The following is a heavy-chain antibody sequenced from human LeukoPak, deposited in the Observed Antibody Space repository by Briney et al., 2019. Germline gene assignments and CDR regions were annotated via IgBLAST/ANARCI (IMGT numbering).Heavy chain of an antibody. D-gene: IGHD2-21*01. J-gene: IGHJ3*01. Sequence: PGGSLRLSCSAFGFTFGDYAFHWVRQAPGKGLEWLAFIRYDGSGSYYADSVKGRFTISRDNSKKTLYLQMDSLRTEDTAFYYCALIGVVIPPDTYDVWGQGTLVTVSS. CDR1: GFTFGDYA. CDR2: IRYDGSGS. CDR3: ALIGVVIPPDTYDV. V-gene: IGHV3-30*02.